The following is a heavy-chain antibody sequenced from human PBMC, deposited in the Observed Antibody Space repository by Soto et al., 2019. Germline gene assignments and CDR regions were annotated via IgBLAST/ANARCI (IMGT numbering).Heavy chain of an antibody. CDR3: ASRSIVGALFDY. Sequence: SETLSLTCTVSGGSISSGGYYWIWIRQHPGKGLEWIGYIYYSGSTYYNPSLKSRVTISVDTSKNQFSLKLSSVTAADTAVYYCASRSIVGALFDYWGQGTLVTVSS. J-gene: IGHJ4*02. CDR2: IYYSGST. CDR1: GGSISSGGYY. D-gene: IGHD1-26*01. V-gene: IGHV4-31*03.